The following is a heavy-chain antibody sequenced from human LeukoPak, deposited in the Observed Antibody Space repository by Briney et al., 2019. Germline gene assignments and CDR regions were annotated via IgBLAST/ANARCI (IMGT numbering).Heavy chain of an antibody. CDR1: GGSISSYY. V-gene: IGHV4-59*01. CDR3: ARDRKLSY. J-gene: IGHJ4*02. CDR2: IYYSGST. Sequence: PSETLSLTCTVSGGSISSYYWSWIRQPLGKGLEWIGYIYYSGSTNYNPSLKSRVTISVDTSKNQFSLKLSSVTAADTAVYYCARDRKLSYWGQGTLVTVSS. D-gene: IGHD4-23*01.